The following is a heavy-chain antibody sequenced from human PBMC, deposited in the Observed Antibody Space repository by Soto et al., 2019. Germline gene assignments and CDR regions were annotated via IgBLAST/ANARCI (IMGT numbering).Heavy chain of an antibody. J-gene: IGHJ4*02. Sequence: QITLKESGPTLVKPTQTLTLTCTFSGFSLSTSGVAVGWIRQSPGKALEWLAIIYWDNDKTYSSSLRSRLTITGDTSKTQVVLTMTNMDPVDTATYYCAHRRRVILSRCSGGPCYSGFASWGQGVLVTVSS. CDR2: IYWDNDK. V-gene: IGHV2-5*02. CDR3: AHRRRVILSRCSGGPCYSGFAS. D-gene: IGHD2-15*01. CDR1: GFSLSTSGVA.